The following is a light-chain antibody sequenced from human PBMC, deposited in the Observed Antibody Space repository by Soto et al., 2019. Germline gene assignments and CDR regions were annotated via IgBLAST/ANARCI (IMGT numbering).Light chain of an antibody. V-gene: IGKV3-15*01. J-gene: IGKJ1*01. CDR1: QSVSSN. Sequence: EIVMTQSPATLSVSPGERATLSFRASQSVSSNLAWYQQKPGQSPRLLIYAASTRATGVPARFSGSGSGTEFTLTISSLQSEDFAVYYCQQYNDWPRTFGQGSKVDI. CDR2: AAS. CDR3: QQYNDWPRT.